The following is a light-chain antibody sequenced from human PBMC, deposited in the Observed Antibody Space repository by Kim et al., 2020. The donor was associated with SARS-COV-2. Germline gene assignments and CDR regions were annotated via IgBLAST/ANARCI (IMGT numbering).Light chain of an antibody. CDR1: SGSIASNH. V-gene: IGLV6-57*03. CDR2: EDN. Sequence: NFMLTQPHSVSESPGKTVTISCTRSSGSIASNHVQWYQQRPGSAPTTVMYEDNQRPSGVPDRFSGSIDSSSNSASLTISGLKTGDEADYYCQSYDSDIGVFGGGTKLTVL. J-gene: IGLJ3*02. CDR3: QSYDSDIGV.